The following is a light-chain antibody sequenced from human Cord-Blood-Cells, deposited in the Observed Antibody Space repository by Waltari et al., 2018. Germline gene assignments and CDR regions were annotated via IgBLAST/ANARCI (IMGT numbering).Light chain of an antibody. CDR3: CSYAGSYVV. V-gene: IGLV2-11*01. Sequence: SALTQPRQVSGSPGQSVTISCTGTSRDVGGYNSVSWYQQHPGNAPKLMIYDVSKRPSGVPDRFSGSKSGNTASLTISGLQAEDEADYYCCSYAGSYVVFGGGTKLTVL. CDR1: SRDVGGYNS. J-gene: IGLJ2*01. CDR2: DVS.